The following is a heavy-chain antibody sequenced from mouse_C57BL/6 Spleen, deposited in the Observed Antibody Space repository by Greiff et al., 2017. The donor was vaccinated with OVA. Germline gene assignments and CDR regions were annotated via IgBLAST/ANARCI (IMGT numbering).Heavy chain of an antibody. J-gene: IGHJ2*01. D-gene: IGHD3-3*01. CDR1: GYTFTGYW. V-gene: IGHV1-9*01. Sequence: QVQLQQSGAELMKPGASVKLSCKASGYTFTGYWMQWVKQRPGHGLEWIGEILPGNGSTNYNEKFKGKATFTADTSSNTAYMQLSSLTTEDSAVYYGASRISPGGAACDYWGKGTTVTVAA. CDR3: ASRISPGGAACDY. CDR2: ILPGNGST.